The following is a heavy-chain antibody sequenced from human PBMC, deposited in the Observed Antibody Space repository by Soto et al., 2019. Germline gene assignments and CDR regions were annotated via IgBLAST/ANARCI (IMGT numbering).Heavy chain of an antibody. Sequence: SGPTLVNPTQTLTLTCTFSGFSLSTPEMRVTWIRQPPGKALEWLARIDWDDDKFYSTSLKTRLTISKDTSKNQVVLTMTNMVPVDTATYYCARSAGYNFGYVDFWGQGTLVTVSS. CDR3: ARSAGYNFGYVDF. CDR1: GFSLSTPEMR. D-gene: IGHD5-18*01. J-gene: IGHJ4*02. CDR2: IDWDDDK. V-gene: IGHV2-70*04.